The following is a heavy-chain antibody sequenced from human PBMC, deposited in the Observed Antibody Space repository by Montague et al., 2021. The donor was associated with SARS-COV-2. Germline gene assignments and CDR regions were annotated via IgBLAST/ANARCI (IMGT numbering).Heavy chain of an antibody. J-gene: IGHJ3*02. CDR3: ARGSGWMGNAFDI. CDR1: GGSISSYY. CDR2: IYYSGGT. V-gene: IGHV4-59*01. D-gene: IGHD6-19*01. Sequence: SETLSLTCTVSGGSISSYYWSWIRQPPGKGLEWIGHIYYSGGTNXNPSLKSRVTISVDTSKNQFSLKLSSVTAADTAVYYCARGSGWMGNAFDIWGQGTMVTVSS.